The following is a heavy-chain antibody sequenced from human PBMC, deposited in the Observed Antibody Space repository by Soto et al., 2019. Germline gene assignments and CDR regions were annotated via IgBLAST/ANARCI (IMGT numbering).Heavy chain of an antibody. V-gene: IGHV3-33*01. J-gene: IGHJ4*02. Sequence: QVQLVESGGGVVQPGSSLRLSCVASGFSLSDHGMHWFRQAPGKGLEWVAISYSDGRNKYYADSVKGRFTISRDNTKNTLDLQMNSLRGEDTDVYYCARGSWQQMGDCWGQGTLVTVSS. CDR2: SYSDGRNK. D-gene: IGHD6-13*01. CDR3: ARGSWQQMGDC. CDR1: GFSLSDHG.